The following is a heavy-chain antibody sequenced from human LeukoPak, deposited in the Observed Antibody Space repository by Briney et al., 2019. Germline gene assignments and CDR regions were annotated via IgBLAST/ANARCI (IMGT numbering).Heavy chain of an antibody. D-gene: IGHD3-3*01. Sequence: SETLSLTCTVSGGSISSYYWSWIRQPAGKGLEWIGRIYNSGSTTYNPSLKSRVTISVDTSKNQLSLKLSSVTAADTAVYYCASTILEWLLYYLPHVDSYFDYWGQGTLVTVSS. CDR1: GGSISSYY. CDR3: ASTILEWLLYYLPHVDSYFDY. CDR2: IYNSGST. J-gene: IGHJ4*02. V-gene: IGHV4-4*07.